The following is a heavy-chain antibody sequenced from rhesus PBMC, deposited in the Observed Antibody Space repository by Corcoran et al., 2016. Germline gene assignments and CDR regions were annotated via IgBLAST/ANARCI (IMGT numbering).Heavy chain of an antibody. CDR1: GGSISAYHY. J-gene: IGHJ6*01. V-gene: IGHV4-73*01. CDR3: ARGGTGGLDS. D-gene: IGHD5-24*01. Sequence: QVQLQQWGEGLVKPSETLSLTCAVYGGSISAYHYWSWIRQPPGKGLEWIGYIYANSASTNYNPSLKNRVTISKDRSKNQFSLKLTSVTAADTAVYCCARGGTGGLDSWGQGVVVTVSS. CDR2: IYANSAST.